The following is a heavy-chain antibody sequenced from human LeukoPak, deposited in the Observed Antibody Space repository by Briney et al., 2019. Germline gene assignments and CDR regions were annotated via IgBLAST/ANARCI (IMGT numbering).Heavy chain of an antibody. CDR3: ARLAAAYFDY. D-gene: IGHD6-25*01. CDR2: INSGGTT. CDR1: GFTVSSSY. Sequence: PGGSLRLTCAVSGFTVSSSYLSWVRQAPGKGLEWVSVINSGGTTYYADPVKGRFIISRDNSKNTLYLQMNSLRAEDTAVYYCARLAAAYFDYWGQGTLVTVSS. V-gene: IGHV3-66*04. J-gene: IGHJ4*02.